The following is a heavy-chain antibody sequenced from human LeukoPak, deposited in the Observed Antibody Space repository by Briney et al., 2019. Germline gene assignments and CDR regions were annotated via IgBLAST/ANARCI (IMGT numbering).Heavy chain of an antibody. CDR3: ARTLVSWFDP. J-gene: IGHJ5*02. CDR2: IYYSGST. V-gene: IGHV4-59*11. D-gene: IGHD2-21*01. Sequence: SETLSLTCTVSGGSISSHYWSWIRQPPGKGLEWIGYIYYSGSTNYNPSLKSRVTISVDTPKNQFSLKLSSVTAADTAVYYCARTLVSWFDPSGQGTLVTVSS. CDR1: GGSISSHY.